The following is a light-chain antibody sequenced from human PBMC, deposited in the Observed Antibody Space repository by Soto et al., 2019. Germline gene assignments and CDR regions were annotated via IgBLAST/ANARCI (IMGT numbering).Light chain of an antibody. CDR1: SSDVGGYNY. CDR3: CSYAGSYTLV. Sequence: QSALTQPAFVSGSPGQSITISCTGTSSDVGGYNYVSWYQHPPGKAPKLMISEVSNRPSGVSNRFSGSKSGNTASLTISGLQAEDEADYYCCSYAGSYTLVFGGGTKLTVL. J-gene: IGLJ2*01. V-gene: IGLV2-14*01. CDR2: EVS.